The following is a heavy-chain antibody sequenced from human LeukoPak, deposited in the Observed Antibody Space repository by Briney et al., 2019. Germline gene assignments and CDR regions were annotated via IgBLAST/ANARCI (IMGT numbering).Heavy chain of an antibody. Sequence: GASVKVSRKASGYTFTSYGISWVRQAPGQGLEWMGWISAYNGNTNYAQKLQGRVTMTTDTSTSTAYMELRSLRSDDTAVYYCAREGTYSGSYPIDYWGQGTLVTVSS. CDR1: GYTFTSYG. CDR3: AREGTYSGSYPIDY. D-gene: IGHD1-26*01. CDR2: ISAYNGNT. V-gene: IGHV1-18*01. J-gene: IGHJ4*02.